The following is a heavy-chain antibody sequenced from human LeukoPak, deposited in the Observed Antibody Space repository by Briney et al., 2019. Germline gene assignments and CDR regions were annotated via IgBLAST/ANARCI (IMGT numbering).Heavy chain of an antibody. CDR2: IKEDGSER. Sequence: GGSLRLSCEGSAFIFSGHWMNWVRQTPGKGLEWVASIKEDGSERQYVDSVKGRFSISRDNTKGSLFLQLNSLRAEDTAVYYCARETGTTSTTYYFDYWGQGTLVTVSS. J-gene: IGHJ4*02. V-gene: IGHV3-7*03. CDR3: ARETGTTSTTYYFDY. D-gene: IGHD1-1*01. CDR1: AFIFSGHW.